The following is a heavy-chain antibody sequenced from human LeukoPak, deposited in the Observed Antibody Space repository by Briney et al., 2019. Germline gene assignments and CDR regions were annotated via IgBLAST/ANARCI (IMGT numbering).Heavy chain of an antibody. J-gene: IGHJ6*02. D-gene: IGHD6-13*01. CDR3: ARVLSSYSSSWYRLNYYGMDV. CDR2: MNPNSGNT. CDR1: GYTFTSYD. V-gene: IGHV1-8*01. Sequence: ASVKVSCKASGYTFTSYDTNWVRQATGQGLEWMGWMNPNSGNTGYAQKFQGRVTMTRNTSISTAYMELSSLRSEDTAVYYCARVLSSYSSSWYRLNYYGMDVWGQGTTVTVSS.